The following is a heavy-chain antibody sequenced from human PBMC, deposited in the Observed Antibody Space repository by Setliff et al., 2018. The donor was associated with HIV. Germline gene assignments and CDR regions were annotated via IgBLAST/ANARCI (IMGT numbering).Heavy chain of an antibody. J-gene: IGHJ5*02. CDR3: AGSIVVVTAAPLT. CDR2: LYYSGTT. Sequence: PSETLSLTCTVSGGSISSSSYYWGWIRQPPGKGLEWIGSLYYSGTTYYNPSLKSRVTISVDTSKNQFSLKLSSVTAADTAVYYCAGSIVVVTAAPLTWGQGTLVTVSS. CDR1: GGSISSSSYY. V-gene: IGHV4-39*01. D-gene: IGHD2-21*02.